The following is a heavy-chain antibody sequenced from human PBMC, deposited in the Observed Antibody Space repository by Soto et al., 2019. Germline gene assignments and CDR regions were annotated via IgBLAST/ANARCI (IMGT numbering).Heavy chain of an antibody. CDR3: ARELQGLYYFDY. V-gene: IGHV1-3*01. CDR2: INAGNGNT. J-gene: IGHJ4*02. D-gene: IGHD4-4*01. CDR1: EYTYTSYA. Sequence: ASVKVSCKASEYTYTSYAMHWVRQAPGQSLEWMGWINAGNGNTKYSQKFQGRVTITRDTSASTAYMELSSLRSEDTAVYYCARELQGLYYFDYWGLGTLVTVSS.